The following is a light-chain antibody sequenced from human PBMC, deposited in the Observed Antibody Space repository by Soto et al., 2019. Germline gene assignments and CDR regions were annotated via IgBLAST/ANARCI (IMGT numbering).Light chain of an antibody. CDR3: QQYGSSGT. CDR2: DAS. J-gene: IGKJ1*01. CDR1: QSTSSW. Sequence: DIQMTQSPSTLSASVGDRVTITCRASQSTSSWLAWYQQKPGKAPKLLIYDASSLESGVPSRFSGSGSGTEFTLTISSLQPDDFAVYYCQQYGSSGTFGQGTKVEIK. V-gene: IGKV1-5*01.